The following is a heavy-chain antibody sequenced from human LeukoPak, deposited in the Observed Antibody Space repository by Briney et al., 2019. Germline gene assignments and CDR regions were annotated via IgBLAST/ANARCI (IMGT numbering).Heavy chain of an antibody. V-gene: IGHV1-69*13. CDR3: ARVPYLYYDFWSGYDYYYYGMDV. Sequence: VASVKVSCKASGGTFISYAISWVRQAPGQGLEWMGGIIPIFGTANYAQKFQGRVTITADESTSTAYMELSSLRSEDTAVYYCARVPYLYYDFWSGYDYYYYGMDVWGQGTTVTVSS. CDR2: IIPIFGTA. D-gene: IGHD3-3*01. J-gene: IGHJ6*02. CDR1: GGTFISYA.